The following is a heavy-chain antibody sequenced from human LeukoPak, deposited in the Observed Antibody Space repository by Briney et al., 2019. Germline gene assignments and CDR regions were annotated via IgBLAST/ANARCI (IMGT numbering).Heavy chain of an antibody. J-gene: IGHJ4*02. Sequence: SETLSLSCAVYGGSFSGYYWSWIRQPPGKGLEWMGEINHSGSTNYNPSLKSRVTISVDTSKNQFSLKLSSVTAADTAVYYCARGRFRVYAPYYFDYWGQGTLVTVSP. D-gene: IGHD2-8*01. V-gene: IGHV4-34*01. CDR1: GGSFSGYY. CDR3: ARGRFRVYAPYYFDY. CDR2: INHSGST.